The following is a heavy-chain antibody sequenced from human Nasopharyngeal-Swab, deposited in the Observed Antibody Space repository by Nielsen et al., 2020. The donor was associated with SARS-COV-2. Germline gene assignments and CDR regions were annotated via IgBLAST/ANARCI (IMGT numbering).Heavy chain of an antibody. D-gene: IGHD6-13*01. Sequence: ASVQVSCKVSGYTLTELSMHWVRQAPGKGLEWMGGFDPEDGETIYAQKFQGRVTMTEDTSTDPAYMELSSLRSEDTAVYYCATGPAAGNPTWWFDPWGQGTLVTVSS. CDR2: FDPEDGET. V-gene: IGHV1-24*01. J-gene: IGHJ5*02. CDR3: ATGPAAGNPTWWFDP. CDR1: GYTLTELS.